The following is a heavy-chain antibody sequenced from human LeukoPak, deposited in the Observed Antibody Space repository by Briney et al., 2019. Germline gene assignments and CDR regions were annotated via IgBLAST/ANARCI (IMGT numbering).Heavy chain of an antibody. D-gene: IGHD2-2*02. CDR1: GYTFTSYA. V-gene: IGHV7-4-1*02. CDR2: INANTGNP. CDR3: ARDLRDCSSTSCYTKTYYYYGMDV. J-gene: IGHJ6*02. Sequence: ASVKVSCKASGYTFTSYAMNWVRQAPGQGLEWMGWINANTGNPTYAQGFTGRFVFSLDTSVSTAYLQISSLKAEDTAVYYCARDLRDCSSTSCYTKTYYYYGMDVWGQGTTVTVSS.